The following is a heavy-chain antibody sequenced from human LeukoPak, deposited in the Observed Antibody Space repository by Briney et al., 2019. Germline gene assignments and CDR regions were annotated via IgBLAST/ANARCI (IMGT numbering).Heavy chain of an antibody. CDR3: AKTDYYDSSGYSLGY. V-gene: IGHV3-30*18. Sequence: GGSLRLSCAASGFTFSSYGMHWVRQAPGKGLEWVAVISYDGSNKYYADSVKGRLTISRDNSKNTLYLQMNSLRAEDTAVYYCAKTDYYDSSGYSLGYWGQGTLVTVSS. D-gene: IGHD3-22*01. J-gene: IGHJ4*02. CDR1: GFTFSSYG. CDR2: ISYDGSNK.